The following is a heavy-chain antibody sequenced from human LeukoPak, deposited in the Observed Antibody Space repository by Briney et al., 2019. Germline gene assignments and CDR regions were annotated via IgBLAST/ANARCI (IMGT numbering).Heavy chain of an antibody. CDR3: AKNLYCGGGSCYPSALGMDV. CDR2: ISGSGNRT. V-gene: IGHV3-23*01. J-gene: IGHJ6*02. Sequence: QTGGSLRLSCAASGFTVSSSYMSWVRQAPGKGLEWVSSISGSGNRTYYADSVKGRFTISRDNSKNTLFLQMNSLRAEDTAVYYCAKNLYCGGGSCYPSALGMDVWGQGTTVTVSS. CDR1: GFTVSSSY. D-gene: IGHD2-15*01.